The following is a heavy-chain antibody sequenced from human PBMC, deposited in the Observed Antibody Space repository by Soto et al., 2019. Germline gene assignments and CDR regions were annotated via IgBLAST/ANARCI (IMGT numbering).Heavy chain of an antibody. CDR2: ISAHTGSS. Sequence: QVQLVQSGAEVKKPGASVKVSCKASGYTFTSSGMSWVRQAPGQGLEWMGWISAHTGSSEYAQRFQSRVTMTTDISTSTAYMELRSLRSEDTAVYYCARSFFYQGSDSRGYSFDAFDFWGPGTLVSVSS. CDR3: ARSFFYQGSDSRGYSFDAFDF. D-gene: IGHD3-22*01. CDR1: GYTFTSSG. J-gene: IGHJ3*01. V-gene: IGHV1-18*01.